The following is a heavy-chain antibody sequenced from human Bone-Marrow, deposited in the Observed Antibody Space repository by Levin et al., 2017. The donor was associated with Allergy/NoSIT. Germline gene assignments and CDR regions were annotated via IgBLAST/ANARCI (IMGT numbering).Heavy chain of an antibody. Sequence: GESLKISCAASGFTFSSYWMSWVRQAPGKGLEWVANIKQDGSEKYYVDSVKGRFTISRDNAKNSLYLQMNSLRAEDTAVYYCARGFNEDSDYYYGMDVWGQGTTVTVSS. D-gene: IGHD2-15*01. J-gene: IGHJ6*02. V-gene: IGHV3-7*01. CDR1: GFTFSSYW. CDR2: IKQDGSEK. CDR3: ARGFNEDSDYYYGMDV.